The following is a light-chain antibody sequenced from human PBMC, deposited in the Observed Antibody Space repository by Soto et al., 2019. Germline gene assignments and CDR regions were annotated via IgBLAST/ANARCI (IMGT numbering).Light chain of an antibody. J-gene: IGKJ1*01. CDR2: RAS. V-gene: IGKV1-5*03. Sequence: DIQMTQSPSTLSASVRDRVTITCRASQSISSWLAWFQQKPGKAPKLLIYRASILESGVPSRFSGSGSGTEFTLTISSLQPDDFATYYCQQYNSYSPWTFGQGTKVEVK. CDR1: QSISSW. CDR3: QQYNSYSPWT.